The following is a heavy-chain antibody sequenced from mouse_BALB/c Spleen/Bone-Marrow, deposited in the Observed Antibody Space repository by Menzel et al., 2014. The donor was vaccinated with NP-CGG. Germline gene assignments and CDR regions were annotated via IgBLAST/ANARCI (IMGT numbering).Heavy chain of an antibody. D-gene: IGHD3-3*01. Sequence: DVQLQESGGGLVQPGGSLKLSCAASGFDFRRYWMSWVRRAPGKGLEWIGEINPNSRTINYTPSLKDKFIISRDNAKNTLYLQMSRVRSEDTALYYCARLGDRGWFAYWGQGTLVTVSA. J-gene: IGHJ3*01. CDR1: GFDFRRYW. CDR2: INPNSRTI. V-gene: IGHV4-1*02. CDR3: ARLGDRGWFAY.